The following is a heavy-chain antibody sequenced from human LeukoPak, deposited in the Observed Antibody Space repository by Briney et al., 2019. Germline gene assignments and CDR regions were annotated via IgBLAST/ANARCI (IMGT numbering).Heavy chain of an antibody. CDR3: ARHTYSSGWAFDY. Sequence: SETLSLTCTVSGGSISSSSYYWGWIRQPPGKGLEWIGSIYYSGSTHYNPSLKSRVTISVDTSKNQFSLKLSSVTAADTAVYYCARHTYSSGWAFDYWGQGTLVTVSS. CDR2: IYYSGST. J-gene: IGHJ4*02. CDR1: GGSISSSSYY. D-gene: IGHD6-19*01. V-gene: IGHV4-39*01.